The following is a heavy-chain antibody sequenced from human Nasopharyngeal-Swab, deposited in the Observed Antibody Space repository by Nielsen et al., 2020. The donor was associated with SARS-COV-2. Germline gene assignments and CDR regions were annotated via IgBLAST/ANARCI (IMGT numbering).Heavy chain of an antibody. CDR2: IFYSGST. CDR1: GGSISSYY. V-gene: IGHV4-59*01. CDR3: ARDAYSSRGLYYYGLDV. Sequence: CTVSGGSISSYYWSWIRQPPGKGLEWIGYIFYSGSTNYNPSLKSRVTISVDTSKNQFSLKLSSVTAADTAVYYCARDAYSSRGLYYYGLDVWGQGTTVTVSS. J-gene: IGHJ6*02. D-gene: IGHD6-13*01.